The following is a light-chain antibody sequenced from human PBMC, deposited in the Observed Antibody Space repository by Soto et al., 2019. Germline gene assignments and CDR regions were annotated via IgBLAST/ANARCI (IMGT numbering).Light chain of an antibody. V-gene: IGLV2-14*03. J-gene: IGLJ1*01. CDR1: SSDVGGYNF. CDR2: EVS. CDR3: SSYTTSSTVV. Sequence: ALTQPASVFGSPGQSITISCTGTSSDVGGYNFVSWYQQHPGKAPKLMIYEVSNRPSGVSNRFSGSKSGNTASLTISGLQPEDEADYYCSSYTTSSTVVFGAGTKVTVL.